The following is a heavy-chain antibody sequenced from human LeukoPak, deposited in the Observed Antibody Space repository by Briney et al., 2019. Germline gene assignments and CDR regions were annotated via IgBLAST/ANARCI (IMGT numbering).Heavy chain of an antibody. CDR1: GGSINTYY. V-gene: IGHV4-59*01. CDR2: IYYSGST. D-gene: IGHD6-19*01. J-gene: IGHJ4*02. CDR3: ARGVAGNFDY. Sequence: PPETLSLTCTVSGGSINTYYWSWIRQPPGKGLEWIGYIYYSGSTNYNPSLKSRVTISVDTSKNQFSLKLSSVTAADTAVYYCARGVAGNFDYWGQGTLVTVSS.